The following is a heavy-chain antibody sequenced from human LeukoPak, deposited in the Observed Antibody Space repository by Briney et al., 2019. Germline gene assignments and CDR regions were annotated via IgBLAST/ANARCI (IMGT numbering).Heavy chain of an antibody. J-gene: IGHJ3*02. CDR2: VYHSGST. CDR3: AGAYCGGDCYSGRAFDI. CDR1: GFTFTTYA. Sequence: GSLRLSCAASGFTFTTYAMHWVRQPPGKGLEWIGEVYHSGSTNYNPSLKSRVTISVDKSKNQFSLKLSSVTAADTAVYYCAGAYCGGDCYSGRAFDIWGQGTMVTVSS. V-gene: IGHV4-4*02. D-gene: IGHD2-21*02.